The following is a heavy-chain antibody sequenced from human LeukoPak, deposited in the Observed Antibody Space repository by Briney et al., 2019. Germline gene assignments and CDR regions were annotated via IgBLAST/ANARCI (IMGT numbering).Heavy chain of an antibody. CDR3: ARSDYDWFGELLAPDAFDI. CDR1: GGSISSYY. Sequence: SETLSLTCTVSGGSISSYYWSWIRQPPGKGLEWIGYIYYSGSTNYNPSLKSRVTISVDTSKNQFSLKLSPVTAADTAVYYCARSDYDWFGELLAPDAFDIWGQGTMVTVSS. D-gene: IGHD3-10*01. CDR2: IYYSGST. V-gene: IGHV4-59*08. J-gene: IGHJ3*02.